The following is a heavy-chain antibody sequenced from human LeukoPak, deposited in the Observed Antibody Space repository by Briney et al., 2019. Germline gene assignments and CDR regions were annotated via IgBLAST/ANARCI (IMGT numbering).Heavy chain of an antibody. Sequence: GGSLRLSCAASGFTVSSNYMSWVRQAPGKGLEWVSVIYSGGSTYYADSVKGRFTISRDNSKNTLYLQMNSLRAEDTAVYYCARFCGGGSCYYYYGMDVWGQGTTVTVSS. D-gene: IGHD2-15*01. V-gene: IGHV3-66*01. J-gene: IGHJ6*02. CDR1: GFTVSSNY. CDR3: ARFCGGGSCYYYYGMDV. CDR2: IYSGGST.